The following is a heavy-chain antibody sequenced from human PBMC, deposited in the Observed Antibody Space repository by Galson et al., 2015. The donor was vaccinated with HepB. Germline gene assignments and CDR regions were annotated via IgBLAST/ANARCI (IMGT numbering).Heavy chain of an antibody. Sequence: SLRLSCAASGFTFSNSGMHWVRQAPGKGLEWVAVISYDGSNKYYAESVKGRFTISRDNSKNTLYLQMNSLRAEDMAVYYCAKELVGYCSSTRCFWDTFYYWGQGTLVTVSS. CDR2: ISYDGSNK. V-gene: IGHV3-30*18. CDR3: AKELVGYCSSTRCFWDTFYY. J-gene: IGHJ4*02. D-gene: IGHD2-2*03. CDR1: GFTFSNSG.